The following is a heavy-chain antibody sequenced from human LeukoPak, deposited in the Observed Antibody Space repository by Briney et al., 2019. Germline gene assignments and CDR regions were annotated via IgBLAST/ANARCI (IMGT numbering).Heavy chain of an antibody. D-gene: IGHD6-19*01. CDR1: GGSFSGYY. V-gene: IGHV4-34*01. CDR3: ARDTVYSSGVWFDP. J-gene: IGHJ5*02. CDR2: INHSGST. Sequence: SETLSLTCAVYGGSFSGYYWSWIRQPPGKGLEWIGEINHSGSTNYNPSLKSRVTISVDTSKNQFSLKLSSVTAADTAVYYCARDTVYSSGVWFDPWGQGTLVTVSS.